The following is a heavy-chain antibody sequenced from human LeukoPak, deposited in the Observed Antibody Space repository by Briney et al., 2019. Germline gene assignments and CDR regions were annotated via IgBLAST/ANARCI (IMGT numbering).Heavy chain of an antibody. CDR1: GFTFSHYG. CDR2: IWSDGTEK. Sequence: GGFLRLSCAASGFTFSHYGMHWVRQAPGKGLEWVAVIWSDGTEKYYGDAVKGRFTISRDNSRNTVYLQMNSLRGEDTAVYYCAKDAQRGFDYSNSLEYWGQGTLVTVSS. CDR3: AKDAQRGFDYSNSLEY. V-gene: IGHV3-33*06. J-gene: IGHJ4*02. D-gene: IGHD4-11*01.